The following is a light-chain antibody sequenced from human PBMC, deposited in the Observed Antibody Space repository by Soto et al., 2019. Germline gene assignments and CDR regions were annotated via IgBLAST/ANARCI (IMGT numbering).Light chain of an antibody. CDR3: CSYRSTNTVV. Sequence: QSALTQPSSVSGSPGQSVTISCTGTSSDIGSYNRVSWYQQTPGTAPKLMIYEVSDRPSGVPGRFSGSKSGNTASLTISGLQAEDEADYYCCSYRSTNTVVFGGGTKLTVL. J-gene: IGLJ2*01. CDR2: EVS. CDR1: SSDIGSYNR. V-gene: IGLV2-18*02.